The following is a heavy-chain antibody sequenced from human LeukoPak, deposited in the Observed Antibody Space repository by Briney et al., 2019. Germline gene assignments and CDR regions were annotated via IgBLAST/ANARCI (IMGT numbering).Heavy chain of an antibody. CDR1: GFTFSNYW. CDR3: ARDLGYYRADY. Sequence: GGSLRLSCAASGFTFSNYWMSWVRQAPGKGLEWVANIKGDGSDNHYVDSVRGRFTISRDNAKNSLYLQMNSLRAEDTAVYYRARDLGYYRADYWGQGTLVTVSS. D-gene: IGHD1-26*01. CDR2: IKGDGSDN. J-gene: IGHJ4*02. V-gene: IGHV3-7*01.